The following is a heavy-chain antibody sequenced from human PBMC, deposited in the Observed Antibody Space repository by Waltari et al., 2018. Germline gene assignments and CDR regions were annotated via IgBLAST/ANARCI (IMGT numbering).Heavy chain of an antibody. CDR1: GGSIISGDYY. V-gene: IGHV4-30-4*08. D-gene: IGHD1-26*01. CDR2: INHSGST. J-gene: IGHJ3*02. Sequence: QVQLQESGPGLVKPSQTLSLTCTVSGGSIISGDYYWSWIRQPPGKGLEWIGEINHSGSTNYNPSLKSRVTISVDTSKNQFSLKLSSVTAADTAVYYCARAWISLILGATSAFDIWGQGTMVTVS. CDR3: ARAWISLILGATSAFDI.